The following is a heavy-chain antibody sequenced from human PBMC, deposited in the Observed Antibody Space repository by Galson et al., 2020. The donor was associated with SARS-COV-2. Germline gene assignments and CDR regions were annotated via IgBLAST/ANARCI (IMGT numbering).Heavy chain of an antibody. CDR2: IYTRGST. V-gene: IGHV4-61*02. CDR1: GGSISSGSYY. D-gene: IGHD6-19*01. CDR3: AREGSGWYPGLFDY. J-gene: IGHJ4*02. Sequence: SQTLSLTCTVSGGSISSGSYYWSWIRQPAGTGLEWLGRIYTRGSTNYNPSLKSRVTISVDTSKNQFSLKLSSVTAADTAVYYCAREGSGWYPGLFDYWGQGTLVTVSS.